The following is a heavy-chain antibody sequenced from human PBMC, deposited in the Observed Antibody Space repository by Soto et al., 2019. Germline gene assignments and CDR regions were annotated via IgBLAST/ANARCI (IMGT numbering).Heavy chain of an antibody. J-gene: IGHJ6*02. D-gene: IGHD3-10*01. CDR3: ASENYGSGSWGDYYYYGMDV. CDR2: INPSGGST. Sequence: ASVKVSCKASGYTLTSYYMHWVRQAPGQGLEWMGIINPSGGSTSYAQKFQGRVTMTRDTSTSTVYMELSSLRSGDTAVYYCASENYGSGSWGDYYYYGMDVWGQGTTVTVSS. CDR1: GYTLTSYY. V-gene: IGHV1-46*01.